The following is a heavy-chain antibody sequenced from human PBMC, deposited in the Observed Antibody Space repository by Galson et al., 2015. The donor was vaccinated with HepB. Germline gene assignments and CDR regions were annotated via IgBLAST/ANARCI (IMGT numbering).Heavy chain of an antibody. Sequence: SLRLSCAASGFTFDDYAMHWVRQAPGKGLEWVSGISWNSGSIGYADSVKGRFTISRDNAKNSLYLQMNSLRAEDTALYYCAKDIGAVGSNAFDIRGQGTMVTVSS. D-gene: IGHD3-16*01. J-gene: IGHJ3*02. CDR2: ISWNSGSI. V-gene: IGHV3-9*01. CDR3: AKDIGAVGSNAFDI. CDR1: GFTFDDYA.